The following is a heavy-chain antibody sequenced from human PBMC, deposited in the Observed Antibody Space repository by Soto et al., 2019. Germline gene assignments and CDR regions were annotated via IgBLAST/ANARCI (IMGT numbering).Heavy chain of an antibody. V-gene: IGHV3-23*01. J-gene: IGHJ4*02. Sequence: EVQLLESGGGLVQPGGSLRLSCTASGFTFSTYGMSWVRQAPGKGLEWVSSLSGDGTTTYYIDSVKGRFTISRDNSRNTLSLQMNSLRTKDAAVYYCAKDITFDSSAYNYWGQGTLVTVSS. D-gene: IGHD3-22*01. CDR3: AKDITFDSSAYNY. CDR1: GFTFSTYG. CDR2: LSGDGTTT.